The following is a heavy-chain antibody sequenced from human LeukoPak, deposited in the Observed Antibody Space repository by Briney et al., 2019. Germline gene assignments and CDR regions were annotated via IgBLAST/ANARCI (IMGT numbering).Heavy chain of an antibody. V-gene: IGHV3-23*01. CDR3: ATDGSGSYSPDY. Sequence: GGSLRLSCAASGFTFSNAWMSWVRQAPGKGLGWVSTISGSGGSTHYADSVKGRFTISRDNSKNTLYLQMNSLRAEDTAVYYCATDGSGSYSPDYWGQGTLVTVSS. J-gene: IGHJ4*02. CDR2: ISGSGGST. CDR1: GFTFSNAW. D-gene: IGHD3-10*01.